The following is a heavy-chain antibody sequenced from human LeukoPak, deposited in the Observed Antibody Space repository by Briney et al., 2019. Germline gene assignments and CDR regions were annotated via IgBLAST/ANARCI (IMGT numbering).Heavy chain of an antibody. CDR1: GFTVSSNY. V-gene: IGHV3-53*01. J-gene: IGHJ4*02. D-gene: IGHD1-26*01. CDR3: ARVPRAWEHQDY. CDR2: IYSGGST. Sequence: GGSLRLSCAASGFTVSSNYMSWVRQAPGKGLEWVSVIYSGGSTYYADSVKGRFTISRDNSKNTLYLQMNSLRAEDTAVYYCARVPRAWEHQDYWGQGTLVTVSS.